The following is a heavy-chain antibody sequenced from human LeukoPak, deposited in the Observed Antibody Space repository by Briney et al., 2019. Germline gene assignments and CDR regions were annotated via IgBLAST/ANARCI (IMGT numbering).Heavy chain of an antibody. CDR2: ISASRDIT. J-gene: IGHJ4*02. Sequence: GGSLRLSCAASGFNYSSYTMNWVRQAPGMGLEWLSYISASRDITYYADSVKGRFTISRDNSKNTLYLQMNSLRAEDTAVYYCAKADCGGDCSMFDYWGQGTLVTVSS. D-gene: IGHD2-21*01. CDR1: GFNYSSYT. V-gene: IGHV3-48*01. CDR3: AKADCGGDCSMFDY.